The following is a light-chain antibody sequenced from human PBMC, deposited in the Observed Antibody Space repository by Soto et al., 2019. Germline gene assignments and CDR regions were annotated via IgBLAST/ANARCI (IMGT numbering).Light chain of an antibody. CDR3: QQFGSSPGFT. CDR1: QSINSRY. Sequence: LSLSPGERATLSCRASQSINSRYLAWYQQKPGQAPRLLIDGASSRATGIPDRFSGSGSGPDFTITISRLEPEDFAVYYCQQFGSSPGFTFGPGTKEDIK. CDR2: GAS. J-gene: IGKJ3*01. V-gene: IGKV3-20*01.